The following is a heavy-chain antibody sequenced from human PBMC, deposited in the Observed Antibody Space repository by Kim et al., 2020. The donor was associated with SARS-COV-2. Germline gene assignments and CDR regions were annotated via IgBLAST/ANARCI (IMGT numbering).Heavy chain of an antibody. J-gene: IGHJ4*02. CDR3: ATRRGYSYGYGY. D-gene: IGHD5-18*01. Sequence: YVDSVKGRFTISRDNAKNSLYLQMNSLRAEDTAVYYCATRRGYSYGYGYWGQGTLVTVSS. V-gene: IGHV3-7*01.